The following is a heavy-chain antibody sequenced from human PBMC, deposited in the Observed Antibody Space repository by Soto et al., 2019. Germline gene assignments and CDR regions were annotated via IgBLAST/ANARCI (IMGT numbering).Heavy chain of an antibody. CDR1: GGTFSSYT. D-gene: IGHD2-15*01. Sequence: SVKVSCKASGGTFSSYTISWVRQAPGQGLEWMGRIIPILGIANYAQKFQGRVTITADKSTSTAYMELSSLRSEDTAVYYCASGGHCSGGSCYSPWFDPWGQGTLVTVSS. J-gene: IGHJ5*02. CDR3: ASGGHCSGGSCYSPWFDP. V-gene: IGHV1-69*02. CDR2: IIPILGIA.